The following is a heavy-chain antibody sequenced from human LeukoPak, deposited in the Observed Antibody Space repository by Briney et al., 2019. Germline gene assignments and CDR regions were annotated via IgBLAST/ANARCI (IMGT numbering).Heavy chain of an antibody. J-gene: IGHJ4*02. D-gene: IGHD4-17*01. V-gene: IGHV4-39*01. CDR2: IYYSGST. CDR3: ARHCPDYGDYPNFDY. Sequence: PSETLSLTCTVSGGSISSSSYNWGWIREPPGKGLEWIGSIYYSGSTYYNPSLKSRVTISVDTSKNQFSLKLSSVTAADTAVYYCARHCPDYGDYPNFDYWGQGTLVTVSS. CDR1: GGSISSSSYN.